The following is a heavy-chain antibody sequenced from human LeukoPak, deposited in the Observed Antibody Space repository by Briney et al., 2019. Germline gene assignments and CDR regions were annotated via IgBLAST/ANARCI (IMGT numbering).Heavy chain of an antibody. J-gene: IGHJ3*02. CDR3: YLVGATTRGDAFDI. V-gene: IGHV3-15*01. D-gene: IGHD1-26*01. Sequence: PGGSLRLSCAASGFTFSNAWVNWVRQAPGKGLEWVGRIKSKTDGGTTDYAAPVKGRFTISRDDSKNTLYLQMNSLKTEDTAVYYCYLVGATTRGDAFDIWGQGTMVTVSS. CDR1: GFTFSNAW. CDR2: IKSKTDGGTT.